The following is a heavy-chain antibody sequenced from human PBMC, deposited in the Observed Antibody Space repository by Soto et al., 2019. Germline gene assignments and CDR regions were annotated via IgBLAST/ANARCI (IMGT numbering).Heavy chain of an antibody. CDR3: AKDLPRSTIFGVVIENYYYGMDV. V-gene: IGHV3-30*18. CDR2: ISYDGSNK. D-gene: IGHD3-3*01. J-gene: IGHJ6*02. Sequence: GGSLRLSCAASGFTFSSYGMHWVRQAPVKGLEWVAVISYDGSNKYYADSVKGRFTISRDNSKNTLYLQMNSLRAEDTAVYYCAKDLPRSTIFGVVIENYYYGMDVWGQGTTVTVS. CDR1: GFTFSSYG.